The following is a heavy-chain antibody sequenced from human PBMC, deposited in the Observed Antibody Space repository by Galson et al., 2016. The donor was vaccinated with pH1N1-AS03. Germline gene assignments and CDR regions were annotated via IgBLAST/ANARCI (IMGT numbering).Heavy chain of an antibody. CDR1: GGAFSTYS. CDR3: ARGGDSNSSDRLSNYYYVMDV. D-gene: IGHD6-6*01. J-gene: IGHJ6*02. CDR2: IIPMFGTP. Sequence: SVKVSCKASGGAFSTYSFSWVRQAPGQGLEWMGGIIPMFGTPHYAQQFQDRVTITADESTSTAYVEMRSLRSDDTAVYYCARGGDSNSSDRLSNYYYVMDVWGQGTTVTVSS. V-gene: IGHV1-69*13.